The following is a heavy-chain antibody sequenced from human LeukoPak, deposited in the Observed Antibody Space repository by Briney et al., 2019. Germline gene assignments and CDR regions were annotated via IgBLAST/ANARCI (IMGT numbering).Heavy chain of an antibody. D-gene: IGHD3-3*01. V-gene: IGHV1-18*01. CDR3: ASSGVVENWFDP. CDR1: GYTFTSYG. Sequence: ASVKVPCKASGYTFTSYGISWVRQAPGQGLEWMGWISAYNGNTNYAQKLQGRVTMTTDTSTSTAYMELRSLRSDDTAVYYCASSGVVENWFDPWGQGTLVTVSS. CDR2: ISAYNGNT. J-gene: IGHJ5*02.